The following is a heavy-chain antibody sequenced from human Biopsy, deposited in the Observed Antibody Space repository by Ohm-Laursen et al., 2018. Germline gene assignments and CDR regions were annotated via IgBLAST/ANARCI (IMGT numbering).Heavy chain of an antibody. CDR2: IFKDGNT. V-gene: IGHV4-38-2*01. CDR3: ARVGSGWAPFDK. D-gene: IGHD6-19*01. CDR1: GYSISSDYR. J-gene: IGHJ4*02. Sequence: PSETLSLTCAVSGYSISSDYRWGWIRQAPGKTLEWLGNIFKDGNTHYNPSLSSRLIISIDTSKNQFSLMMTSVSGADTAVYFCARVGSGWAPFDKWGPGTLVTVSS.